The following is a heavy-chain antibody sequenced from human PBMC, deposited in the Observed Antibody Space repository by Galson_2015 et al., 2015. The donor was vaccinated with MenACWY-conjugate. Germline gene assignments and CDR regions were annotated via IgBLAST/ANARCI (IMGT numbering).Heavy chain of an antibody. CDR2: ITSGSGTI. D-gene: IGHD1-14*01. V-gene: IGHV3-48*03. CDR3: TRDSNRGFDMDV. Sequence: SLRLSCAASGFTFSTYHMNWVRQAPGKGLEWLSYITSGSGTIYYADSVRGRFTISRDDAKNSLYLQMSSLLVEDTAVYYCTRDSNRGFDMDVWGQGTTFTVSS. CDR1: GFTFSTYH. J-gene: IGHJ6*02.